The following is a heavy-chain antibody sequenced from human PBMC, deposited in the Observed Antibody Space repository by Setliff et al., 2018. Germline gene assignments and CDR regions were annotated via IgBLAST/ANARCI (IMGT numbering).Heavy chain of an antibody. D-gene: IGHD2-15*01. CDR1: GASFSDYY. V-gene: IGHV4-34*01. J-gene: IGHJ2*01. CDR2: IDHSGRT. Sequence: SETLSLTCTVYGASFSDYYWGWIRQPPGKGLEWIGEIDHSGRTNYNPSLRSRVTISLDTSKQQFSLNLISVTAADTAVYYCARYGGGHFWFFGLWGRGTLVTVSS. CDR3: ARYGGGHFWFFGL.